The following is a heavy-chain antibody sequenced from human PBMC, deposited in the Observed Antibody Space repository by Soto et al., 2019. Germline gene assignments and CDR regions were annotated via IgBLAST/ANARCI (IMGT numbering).Heavy chain of an antibody. CDR3: ARDYGMAGSFVP. D-gene: IGHD6-19*01. V-gene: IGHV3-48*02. Sequence: EVRLVESGGGLVQRGGSLSLSCAAPGLTFSTYSMNWARQAPGQGLEGIAYITSSGSTIFYADNVKGRCTISRDNARNSLYLQMNSLRDEDSSVYYSARDYGMAGSFVPGGQGTLVAFSS. J-gene: IGHJ5*02. CDR2: ITSSGSTI. CDR1: GLTFSTYS.